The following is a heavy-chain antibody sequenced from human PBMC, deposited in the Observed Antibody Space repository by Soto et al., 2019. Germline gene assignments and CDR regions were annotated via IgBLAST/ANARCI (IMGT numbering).Heavy chain of an antibody. D-gene: IGHD3-22*01. CDR2: IKSKTDGGTT. V-gene: IGHV3-15*07. CDR1: GFTFSNAW. CDR3: TTPHPVYYDSSVYYSP. J-gene: IGHJ5*02. Sequence: GGSLRLSCAASGFTFSNAWMNWVRQAPGKGLEWVGRIKSKTDGGTTDYAAPVKGRFTISRDDSKNTLYLQMNSLKTEDTAVYYCTTPHPVYYDSSVYYSPWGRETLVTFSS.